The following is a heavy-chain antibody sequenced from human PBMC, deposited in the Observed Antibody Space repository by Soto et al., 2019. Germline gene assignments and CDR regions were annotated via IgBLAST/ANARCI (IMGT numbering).Heavy chain of an antibody. CDR3: TTELGYDSSGYYYPDAFDI. CDR1: GFTFSNAW. D-gene: IGHD3-22*01. J-gene: IGHJ3*02. Sequence: EVQLVESGGGLVKPGGSLRLSCAASGFTFSNAWMSWVRQAPGKGLEWVGRIKSKTDGGTTDYAAPVKGRFTISRDDSNNTLYLQMNSLKTEDTAVYYCTTELGYDSSGYYYPDAFDIWGQGTMVTVSS. CDR2: IKSKTDGGTT. V-gene: IGHV3-15*01.